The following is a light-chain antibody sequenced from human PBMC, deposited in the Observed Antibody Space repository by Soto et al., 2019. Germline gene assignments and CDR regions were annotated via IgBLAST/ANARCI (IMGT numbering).Light chain of an antibody. CDR3: QQSYSTPHT. CDR2: KAS. CDR1: QSISNW. J-gene: IGKJ1*01. V-gene: IGKV1-5*03. Sequence: DIQMTQSPSTLSASVGDRVTITCRASQSISNWLAWYQQKPGKAPKLLIYKASSLESGVPSRFSGSGSGTEFALTISSLQPEDFATYYCQQSYSTPHTFGQGTKVDIK.